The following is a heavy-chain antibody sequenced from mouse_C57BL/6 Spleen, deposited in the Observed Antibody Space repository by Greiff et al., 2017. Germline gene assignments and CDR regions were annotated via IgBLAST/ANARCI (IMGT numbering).Heavy chain of an antibody. D-gene: IGHD1-1*01. J-gene: IGHJ3*01. CDR1: GYTFTDYN. CDR2: INPNNGGT. V-gene: IGHV1-22*01. CDR3: ARGHGSSYTWFAY. Sequence: EVQLQQSGPEPVKPGASVKMSCKASGYTFTDYNMHWVKQSHGKSLEWIGYINPNNGGTSYNQKFKGKATLTVNKSSSTAYMELRSLTSEDSAVYYCARGHGSSYTWFAYWGQGTLVTVSA.